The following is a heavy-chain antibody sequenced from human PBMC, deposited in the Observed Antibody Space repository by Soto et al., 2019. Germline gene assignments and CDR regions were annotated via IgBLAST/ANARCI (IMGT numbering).Heavy chain of an antibody. CDR2: IYYDGTNK. D-gene: IGHD2-15*01. J-gene: IGHJ4*02. V-gene: IGHV3-33*01. CDR3: ARDLAGGRYFDY. CDR1: GFTFSSFG. Sequence: GGSLRLSCATSGFTFSSFGMHWVRQAPGKGLEWVAFIYYDGTNKYHADPVKGRFTISRDNSKNTLYLQMNSLRAEDTAVYYCARDLAGGRYFDYWGQGTLVTVSS.